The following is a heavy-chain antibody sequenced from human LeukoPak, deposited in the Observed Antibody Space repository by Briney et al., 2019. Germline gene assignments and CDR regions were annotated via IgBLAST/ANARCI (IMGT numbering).Heavy chain of an antibody. CDR1: GYSFISYW. Sequence: GEALKISCKGSGYSFISYWIGWVRQMPGNGLEWMGIIYPGESDTRYRPSFQAQVTISADTSISTAYLQWSSLNASDTAMYYRARKSDYGDIGVGNWCDPWGQGALVTASS. D-gene: IGHD4-17*01. V-gene: IGHV5-51*01. J-gene: IGHJ5*02. CDR3: ARKSDYGDIGVGNWCDP. CDR2: IYPGESDT.